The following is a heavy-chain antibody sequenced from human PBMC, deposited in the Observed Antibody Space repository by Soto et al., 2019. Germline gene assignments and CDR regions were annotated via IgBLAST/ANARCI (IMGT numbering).Heavy chain of an antibody. V-gene: IGHV1-2*04. CDR3: GRQPGHCGSTTCFGYYSVDV. J-gene: IGHJ6*02. Sequence: ASVKVSCKASGYTFTDYYMHWVRQAPGQGLEWMGRINPKSGDTKYAEKFQAWVTMTRDTPNNQLSLRLSSVTAADTAVYYCGRQPGHCGSTTCFGYYSVDVWGQGTTVTVSS. CDR1: GYTFTDYY. D-gene: IGHD2-2*01. CDR2: INPKSGDT.